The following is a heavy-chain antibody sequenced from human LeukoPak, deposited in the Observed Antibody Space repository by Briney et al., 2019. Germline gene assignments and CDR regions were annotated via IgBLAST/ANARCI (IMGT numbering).Heavy chain of an antibody. D-gene: IGHD6-13*01. CDR2: MNPNSGNT. Sequence: GASVKISCKASGYTFTSYDINWVRQATGQGLEWMGWMNPNSGNTGYAQKFQGRVTMTRNTSISTAYMELSSLRSEDTAVYYCARRTAGNLTRWYYYMDVWGKGTTVTVSS. V-gene: IGHV1-8*01. CDR3: ARRTAGNLTRWYYYMDV. J-gene: IGHJ6*03. CDR1: GYTFTSYD.